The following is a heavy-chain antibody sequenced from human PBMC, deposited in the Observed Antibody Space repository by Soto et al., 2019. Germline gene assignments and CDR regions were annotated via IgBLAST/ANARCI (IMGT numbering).Heavy chain of an antibody. CDR3: ARDLQHGALDY. Sequence: VRLVESGGGLVKPGGSLRLSCEASDLTFTSYTLTWVRQSPGKGLEWVASISSTSAYIYYADSVKGRFTISRDNARNSLFLQMNSLRVEDTAVYHCARDLQHGALDYWGQGTLVAVSS. D-gene: IGHD3-16*01. CDR2: ISSTSAYI. CDR1: DLTFTSYT. J-gene: IGHJ4*02. V-gene: IGHV3-21*01.